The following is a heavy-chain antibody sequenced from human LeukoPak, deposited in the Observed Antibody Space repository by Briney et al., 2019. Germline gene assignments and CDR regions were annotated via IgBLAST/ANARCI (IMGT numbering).Heavy chain of an antibody. Sequence: ASVKVSCKASGFTFTSSAVQWVRQARGQRLERIGWIVVGSGNTNYAQKFQERVTITRDMSTSTAYMELSSLRSEDTAVYYCAAPHRVGARYYYYYGMDVWGQGTTVTVSS. V-gene: IGHV1-58*01. CDR1: GFTFTSSA. CDR3: AAPHRVGARYYYYYGMDV. J-gene: IGHJ6*02. CDR2: IVVGSGNT. D-gene: IGHD1-26*01.